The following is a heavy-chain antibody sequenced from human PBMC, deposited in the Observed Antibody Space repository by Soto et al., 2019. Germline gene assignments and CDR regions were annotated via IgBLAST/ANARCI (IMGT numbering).Heavy chain of an antibody. J-gene: IGHJ5*02. CDR1: GYSISSGYY. CDR2: IYHGGST. V-gene: IGHV4-38-2*01. D-gene: IGHD3-22*01. CDR3: ARVGPWVPYYYDSSPYTFENWFDP. Sequence: SETLSLTCAVSGYSISSGYYWGWLRQPPGKGLECIGSIYHGGSTYYNPSLNSRVTLSIDMTNNHVSLILNSVTAADTAVYYCARVGPWVPYYYDSSPYTFENWFDPWGRGTLVTVSS.